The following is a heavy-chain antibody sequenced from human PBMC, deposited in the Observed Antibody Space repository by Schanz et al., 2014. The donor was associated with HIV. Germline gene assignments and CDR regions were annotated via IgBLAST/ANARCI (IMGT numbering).Heavy chain of an antibody. CDR1: GYTFTSFG. J-gene: IGHJ4*02. CDR2: INPNSGGT. V-gene: IGHV1-2*02. Sequence: QVQLVQSGAEVKKPGASVKVSCKASGYTFTSFGISWVRQAPGQGLEWMGWINPNSGGTKSAQKFQGRVTMTRDTSISIAYMELRSLRSDDTAIYYCASYGGGYWGQGTLVTVSS. CDR3: ASYGGGY. D-gene: IGHD3-10*01.